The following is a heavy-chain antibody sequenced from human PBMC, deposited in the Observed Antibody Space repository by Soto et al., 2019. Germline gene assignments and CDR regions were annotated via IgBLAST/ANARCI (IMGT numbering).Heavy chain of an antibody. CDR1: GFALTTYT. D-gene: IGHD1-26*01. V-gene: IGHV3-21*02. CDR3: VREDGVVGASSAFDS. J-gene: IGHJ4*02. Sequence: EAQLVESGGGLVAPGGSLRLSCVASGFALTTYTMNWVRQGPGTGLEWVSSINGRSNYKYYSDSVKGRFTVSRDNAQNSLFLQMSRLGPEDTAVYYCVREDGVVGASSAFDSWGQGTLVTVSS. CDR2: INGRSNYK.